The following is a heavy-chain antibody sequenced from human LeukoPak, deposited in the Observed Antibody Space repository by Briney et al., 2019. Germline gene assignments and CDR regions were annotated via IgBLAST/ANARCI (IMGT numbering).Heavy chain of an antibody. CDR2: IYYTGTT. V-gene: IGHV4-59*01. Sequence: SETLSLTCTVSGGSISTYYWSWIRQPPGKGLEWIGYIYYTGTTGYNPSLKSRVTISVDTSKSQFSLKPSSVTAADTAVYYCARSSSTGSYWADYWGQGTLVTVSS. J-gene: IGHJ4*02. CDR3: ARSSSTGSYWADY. D-gene: IGHD1-26*01. CDR1: GGSISTYY.